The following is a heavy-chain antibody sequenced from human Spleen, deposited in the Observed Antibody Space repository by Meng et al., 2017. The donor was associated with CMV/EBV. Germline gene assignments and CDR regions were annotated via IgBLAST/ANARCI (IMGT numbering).Heavy chain of an antibody. D-gene: IGHD1-26*01. CDR1: GFTFSSYE. CDR2: ISSSGSTI. J-gene: IGHJ4*02. CDR3: ARDPIYHYSGSYSGYFDC. Sequence: GESLKISCAASGFTFSSYEMNWVRQAPGKGLEWVSYISSSGSTIYYADSVKGRFTISRDNAKNSLYVQMNSLRAEDTAVYYCARDPIYHYSGSYSGYFDCWAQGTLVTVSS. V-gene: IGHV3-48*03.